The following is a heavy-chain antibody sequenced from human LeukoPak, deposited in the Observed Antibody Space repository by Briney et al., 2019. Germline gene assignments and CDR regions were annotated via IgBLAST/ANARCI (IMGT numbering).Heavy chain of an antibody. D-gene: IGHD4-17*01. Sequence: PGGSLRLSCAASGFTFSNYAMCWVRQAPGKGLEWVSSISGSGGNTHYTDSVKGRFTISRDNSKNTLFLQMNSLGAEDTAVYYCATEWSGDPPYMDVWGKGTTVTVSS. CDR1: GFTFSNYA. V-gene: IGHV3-23*01. J-gene: IGHJ6*04. CDR3: ATEWSGDPPYMDV. CDR2: ISGSGGNT.